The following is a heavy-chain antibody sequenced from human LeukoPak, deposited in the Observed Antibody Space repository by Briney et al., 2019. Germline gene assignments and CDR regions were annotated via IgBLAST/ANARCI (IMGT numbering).Heavy chain of an antibody. D-gene: IGHD6-19*01. CDR1: GGSISSGGYS. CDR2: IYHSGST. Sequence: SQTLSLTCAASGGSISSGGYSWSWIRQPPGKGLEWIGYIYHSGSTYYNPSLKSRVTISVDRSKNQFSLKLSSVTAADTAVYYCARSSRHRTAVAGTREYFQHWGQGTLVTVSS. V-gene: IGHV4-30-2*01. CDR3: ARSSRHRTAVAGTREYFQH. J-gene: IGHJ1*01.